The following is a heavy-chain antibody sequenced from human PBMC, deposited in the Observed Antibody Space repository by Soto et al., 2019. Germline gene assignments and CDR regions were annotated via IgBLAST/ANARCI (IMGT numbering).Heavy chain of an antibody. J-gene: IGHJ6*02. V-gene: IGHV5-51*01. Sequence: GESLKISCKGSGYSFTSYWIGWVRQMPGKGLEWMGIIYPGDSDTRYSPSFQGQVTISADKSISTAYLQWSSLKASDTAMYYCARLPPVLMVRGVPERWGGMDVWGQGTTVTVSS. D-gene: IGHD3-10*01. CDR3: ARLPPVLMVRGVPERWGGMDV. CDR2: IYPGDSDT. CDR1: GYSFTSYW.